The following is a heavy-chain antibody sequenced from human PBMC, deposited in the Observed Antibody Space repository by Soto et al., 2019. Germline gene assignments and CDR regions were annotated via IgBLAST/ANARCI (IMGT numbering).Heavy chain of an antibody. Sequence: SEPQSLTYTVSAASLNSHYGSWIRQSPGKGLEWIGYIYHMGGTDYNPSLKSRVTISIDKSKNQFSLNLRSVTAADTAVYFCARFTHKSGFHWFDPWGQGTQVTVSS. CDR3: ARFTHKSGFHWFDP. CDR2: IYHMGGT. J-gene: IGHJ5*02. V-gene: IGHV4-59*11. CDR1: AASLNSHY. D-gene: IGHD5-12*01.